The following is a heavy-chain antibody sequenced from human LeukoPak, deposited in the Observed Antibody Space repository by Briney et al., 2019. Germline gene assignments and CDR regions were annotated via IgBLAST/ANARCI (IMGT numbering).Heavy chain of an antibody. V-gene: IGHV3-23*01. CDR1: GVTFSNYW. CDR2: ISGSGGST. J-gene: IGHJ3*02. Sequence: GGSLRLSCAAPGVTFSNYWMTWVRQAPGKGLEWVSAISGSGGSTYYADSVKGRFTISRDNSKNTLSLQMNSLTAGDTAVYYCVRGPRYYDDSGFHYGVFDIWGQGTVVTVSS. CDR3: VRGPRYYDDSGFHYGVFDI. D-gene: IGHD3-16*01.